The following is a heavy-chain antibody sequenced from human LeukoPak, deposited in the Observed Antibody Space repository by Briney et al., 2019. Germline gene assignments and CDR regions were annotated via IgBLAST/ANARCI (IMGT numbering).Heavy chain of an antibody. D-gene: IGHD5-12*01. Sequence: GGSLRLSCAASGFTFSSYGMHWVRQAPGKGLEWVAVISYDGSNKYYADYVKGRFTISRDNSKNTLYLQMNSLRSEDTAVYYCAKGGYSGYDGRNYCFDSWGQGTLFTVSS. J-gene: IGHJ4*02. CDR3: AKGGYSGYDGRNYCFDS. CDR1: GFTFSSYG. CDR2: ISYDGSNK. V-gene: IGHV3-30*18.